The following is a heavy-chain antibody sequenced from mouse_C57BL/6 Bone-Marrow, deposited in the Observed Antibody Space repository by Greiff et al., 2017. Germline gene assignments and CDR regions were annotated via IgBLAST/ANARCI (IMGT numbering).Heavy chain of an antibody. CDR2: IDPSDSYT. Sequence: QVQLQQPGAELVRPGTSVKLSCKASGYTFTSYWMHWVKQRPGQGLEWIGVIDPSDSYTNYNQKFKGKATLTVDTSSSTAYMQLSSLTSEDSAVYYCARGYYSNPFAYWGQGTLVTVSA. CDR3: ARGYYSNPFAY. CDR1: GYTFTSYW. D-gene: IGHD2-5*01. J-gene: IGHJ3*01. V-gene: IGHV1-59*01.